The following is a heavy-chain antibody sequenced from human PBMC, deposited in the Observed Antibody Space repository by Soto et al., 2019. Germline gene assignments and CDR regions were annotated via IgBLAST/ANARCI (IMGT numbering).Heavy chain of an antibody. V-gene: IGHV3-53*01. CDR2: IYSGGST. J-gene: IGHJ6*02. CDR1: GFTVSSNY. D-gene: IGHD3-3*01. Sequence: GGSLRLSXAASGFTVSSNYMSWVRQAPGKGLEWVSVIYSGGSTYYADSVKGRFTISRDNSKNTLYLQMNSLRAEDTAVYYCASVLEWLSPFSYYGMDVWGQGTTVTVSS. CDR3: ASVLEWLSPFSYYGMDV.